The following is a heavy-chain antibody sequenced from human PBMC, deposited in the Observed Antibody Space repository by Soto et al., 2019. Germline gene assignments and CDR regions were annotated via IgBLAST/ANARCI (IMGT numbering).Heavy chain of an antibody. V-gene: IGHV4-61*01. CDR3: ARHHSRQGEVDY. J-gene: IGHJ4*02. Sequence: SETLSLTCTVSGGSVSSGSYYWSWIRQPPGKGLEWIGYIYYSGSTNYNPSLKSRVTISVDTSKNQFSLKLSSVTAADTAVYYCARHHSRQGEVDYWGQGTLVTVSS. CDR2: IYYSGST. CDR1: GGSVSSGSYY.